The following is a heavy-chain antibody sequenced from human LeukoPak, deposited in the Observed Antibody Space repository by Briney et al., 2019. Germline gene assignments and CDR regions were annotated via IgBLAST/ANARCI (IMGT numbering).Heavy chain of an antibody. CDR2: INHSGST. CDR1: GGSFSGYY. CDR3: ARAIRGYSSGWYELFYFDY. V-gene: IGHV4-34*01. D-gene: IGHD6-19*01. J-gene: IGHJ4*02. Sequence: PSETLSLTCAVYGGSFSGYYWSWIRQPPGKGLEWIGEINHSGSTNYNPSLKSRATISVDTSKNQFSLKLSSVTAADTAVYYCARAIRGYSSGWYELFYFDYWGQGTLVTVSS.